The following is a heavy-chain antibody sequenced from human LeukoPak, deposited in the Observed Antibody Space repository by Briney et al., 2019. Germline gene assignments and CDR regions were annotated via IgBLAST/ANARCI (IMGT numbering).Heavy chain of an antibody. V-gene: IGHV4-59*01. CDR1: GGSISGYY. J-gene: IGHJ5*02. CDR3: ARSSLRDYYDSSGYYVPTT. Sequence: PSETLSLTCTVSGGSISGYYWSWIRQPPGKGLEWIGYIYCSGSTNYNPSLKSRVTISVDTSKNQFSLKLSSVTAADTAVYYCARSSLRDYYDSSGYYVPTTWGQGTLVTVSS. D-gene: IGHD3-22*01. CDR2: IYCSGST.